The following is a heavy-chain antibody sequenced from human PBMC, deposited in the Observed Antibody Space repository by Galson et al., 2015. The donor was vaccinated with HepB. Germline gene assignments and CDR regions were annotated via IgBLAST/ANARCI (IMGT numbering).Heavy chain of an antibody. J-gene: IGHJ6*02. CDR3: AKDIRVGSIGGWRFSEWGMDV. V-gene: IGHV3-48*04. Sequence: SLRLSCAASTFIFSTYSMNWVRQAPGKGLEWVSYISSSSTTIYYADSVKGRFTISRDNSKNSLYLQMNSLRTEDTALYYCAKDIRVGSIGGWRFSEWGMDVWGQGTTVTVSS. CDR2: ISSSSTTI. CDR1: TFIFSTYS. D-gene: IGHD3-3*01.